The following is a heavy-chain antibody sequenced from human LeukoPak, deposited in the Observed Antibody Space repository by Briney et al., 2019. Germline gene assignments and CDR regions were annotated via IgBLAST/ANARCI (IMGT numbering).Heavy chain of an antibody. V-gene: IGHV1-2*02. CDR1: GYTFTGYY. CDR3: ARVRPGGSGIN. CDR2: INPNSGGT. Sequence: GASVKVSCEASGYTFTGYYLHWVRQAPGQGLEWMGWINPNSGGTNYAQKFQGRVTMTRDTSISTAYMELSRLRSDDTAVYYCARVRPGGSGINWGQGTLVTVSS. J-gene: IGHJ4*02. D-gene: IGHD3-10*01.